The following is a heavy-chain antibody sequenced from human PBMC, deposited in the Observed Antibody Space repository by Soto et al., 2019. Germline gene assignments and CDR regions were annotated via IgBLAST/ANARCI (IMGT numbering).Heavy chain of an antibody. D-gene: IGHD2-2*03. Sequence: QVQLQESGPGLVKPSQTLSLTCTVSGGSISSGGYYWRWIRQHPGKGLEWIGYIYYSGSTYYNPSLKSRVTISVDTSKHQFSLKLSSVTAADTAVYYCARTGERWILGSYFDYWGQGTLVTVSS. CDR3: ARTGERWILGSYFDY. V-gene: IGHV4-31*03. J-gene: IGHJ4*02. CDR1: GGSISSGGYY. CDR2: IYYSGST.